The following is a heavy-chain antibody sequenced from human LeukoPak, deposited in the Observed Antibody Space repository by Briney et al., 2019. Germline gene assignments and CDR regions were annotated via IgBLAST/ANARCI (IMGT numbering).Heavy chain of an antibody. V-gene: IGHV3-21*01. J-gene: IGHJ4*02. CDR3: ARDGYESSTTFDC. D-gene: IGHD3-22*01. CDR2: ISSSSSYM. CDR1: GFTFSSDS. Sequence: GGSLRLSCAARGFTFSSDSMNWVRQAPGEGLEWVSSISSSSSYMYYADSVKSRVTTSRDNAKNTLYLQMNSLRAEDTAVYFCARDGYESSTTFDCGGGGTLVAFSA.